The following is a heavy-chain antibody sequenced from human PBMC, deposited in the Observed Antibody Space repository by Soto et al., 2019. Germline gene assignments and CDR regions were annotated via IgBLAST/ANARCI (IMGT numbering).Heavy chain of an antibody. CDR3: ARDKRLVVVPAAYYYYYYGMDV. CDR1: GFTFSSYS. V-gene: IGHV3-48*02. CDR2: ISSSSSTI. Sequence: GWSLRLSCAASGFTFSSYSMNWVRQAPGKGLEWVSYISSSSSTIYYADSVKGRFTISRDNAKNSLYLQMNSLRDEDTAVYYCARDKRLVVVPAAYYYYYYGMDVWGQGTTVTVSS. D-gene: IGHD2-2*01. J-gene: IGHJ6*02.